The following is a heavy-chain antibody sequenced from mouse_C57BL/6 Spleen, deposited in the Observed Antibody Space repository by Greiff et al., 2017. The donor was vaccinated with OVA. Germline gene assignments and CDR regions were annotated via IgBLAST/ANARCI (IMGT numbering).Heavy chain of an antibody. Sequence: VQLQQSGAELARPGASVKMSCKASGYTFTSYTMHWVKQRPGQGLEWIGYINPSSGYTKYNQKFKDKATLTADKSSSTAYMQLSSLTSEDSAVYYCAREGDYDGGYAMDYWGQGTSVTVSS. CDR3: AREGDYDGGYAMDY. CDR1: GYTFTSYT. V-gene: IGHV1-4*01. CDR2: INPSSGYT. D-gene: IGHD2-4*01. J-gene: IGHJ4*01.